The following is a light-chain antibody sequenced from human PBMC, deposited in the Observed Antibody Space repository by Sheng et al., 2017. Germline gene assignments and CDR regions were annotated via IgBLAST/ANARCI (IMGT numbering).Light chain of an antibody. CDR1: QDVRTN. CDR2: GAS. Sequence: EIVVTQSPATLSVSLGERVTLSCRASQDVRTNLAWYQQSPGQAPRLLIYGASTRATGIPARFSGSGAGTEFTLTISSLQSEDFAVYYCHQYNNFLTSVGGTEGGDQT. CDR3: HQYNNFLT. J-gene: IGKJ4*01. V-gene: IGKV3-15*01.